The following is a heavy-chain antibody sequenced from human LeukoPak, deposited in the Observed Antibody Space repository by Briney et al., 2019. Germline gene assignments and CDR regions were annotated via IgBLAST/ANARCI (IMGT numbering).Heavy chain of an antibody. CDR1: GGSISSGGYY. CDR2: IYYSGST. D-gene: IGHD2-2*01. Sequence: SETLSLTCTVSGGSISSGGYYWDWIRQHPGKGLEWIGYIYYSGSTYYNPSLKSRFTISVDTSKNHFSLKLSSVTAADTAVYYCARERYCSSTSCYAENWFDPWGQGTLVTVSS. J-gene: IGHJ5*02. V-gene: IGHV4-31*03. CDR3: ARERYCSSTSCYAENWFDP.